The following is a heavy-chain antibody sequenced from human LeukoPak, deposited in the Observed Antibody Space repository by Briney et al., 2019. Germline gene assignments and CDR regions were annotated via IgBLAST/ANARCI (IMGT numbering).Heavy chain of an antibody. J-gene: IGHJ4*02. CDR3: VKVDGEVGSGSYYFDY. CDR1: GFTFSGYA. D-gene: IGHD3-10*01. Sequence: GGSLRLSCSASGFTFSGYAMHWVRQAPGKGLEHVSAISSNGGSTDYADSVKGRFTISRDNSKNTLYLQVSSLITEDTGVYYCVKVDGEVGSGSYYFDYWGQGTLVTVSS. CDR2: ISSNGGST. V-gene: IGHV3-64D*06.